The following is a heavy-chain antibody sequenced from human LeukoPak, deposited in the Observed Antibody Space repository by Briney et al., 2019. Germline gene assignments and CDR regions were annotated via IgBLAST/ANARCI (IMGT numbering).Heavy chain of an antibody. D-gene: IGHD1-7*01. CDR1: GFTFDDYG. V-gene: IGHV3-20*04. CDR2: INWNGGST. CDR3: ARKLELRARYNWFDP. J-gene: IGHJ5*02. Sequence: PGGSLRLSCAASGFTFDDYGMSWVRQAPGKGLEWVSGINWNGGSTGYADSVKGRFTISRDNAKNSLYLQMNSLRAEDTALYYCARKLELRARYNWFDPWGQGTLVTVSS.